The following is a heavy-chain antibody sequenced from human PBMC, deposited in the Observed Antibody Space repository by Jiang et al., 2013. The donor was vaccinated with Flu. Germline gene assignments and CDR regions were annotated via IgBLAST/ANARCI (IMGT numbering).Heavy chain of an antibody. CDR1: GGSISSSSYY. D-gene: IGHD2-15*01. CDR2: IYYSGST. V-gene: IGHV4-39*07. Sequence: PGLVKPSETLSLTCTVSGGSISSSSYYWGWIRQPPGKGLEWIGSIYYSGSTYYNPSLKSRVTISVDTSKNQFSLKLSSVTAADTAVYYCARSRRDIVVVVAATPGNWFDPWGQG. CDR3: ARSRRDIVVVVAATPGNWFDP. J-gene: IGHJ5*02.